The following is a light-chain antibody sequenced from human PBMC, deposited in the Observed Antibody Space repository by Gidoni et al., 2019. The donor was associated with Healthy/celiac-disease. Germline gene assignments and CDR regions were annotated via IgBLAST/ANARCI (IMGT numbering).Light chain of an antibody. Sequence: DIVMTQSPLSLPVTPGEPASIYCRSSQSLLHSNGYNYLDWYLQKPGQSPQLLIYWGSNRASGVPDRFSGSGSGTDLTLKISRVEAEDVGVYYCMQALQTPCTFGPGTKVDIK. V-gene: IGKV2-28*01. J-gene: IGKJ3*01. CDR1: QSLLHSNGYNY. CDR2: WGS. CDR3: MQALQTPCT.